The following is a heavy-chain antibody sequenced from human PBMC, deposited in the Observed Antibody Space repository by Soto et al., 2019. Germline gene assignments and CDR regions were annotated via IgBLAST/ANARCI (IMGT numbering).Heavy chain of an antibody. CDR2: ISSSGSTI. V-gene: IGHV3-11*01. D-gene: IGHD5-12*01. J-gene: IGHJ6*03. Sequence: QVQLVESGGGLVKPGGSLRLSCAASGFTFSDYYMSWIRQAPGKGLEWGSYISSSGSTIYYADSVKGRFTISRDNAKNSLYLQMNSLRAEDTAVYYCARGEGMGGLHIVATIGVGYYYYMDVWGKGTTVTVSS. CDR1: GFTFSDYY. CDR3: ARGEGMGGLHIVATIGVGYYYYMDV.